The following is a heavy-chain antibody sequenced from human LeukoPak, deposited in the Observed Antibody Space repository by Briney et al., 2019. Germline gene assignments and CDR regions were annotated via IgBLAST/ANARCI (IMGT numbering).Heavy chain of an antibody. CDR3: ARDHSTVTTWVDY. CDR2: ISSGGTTI. D-gene: IGHD4-17*01. CDR1: GFTFSSYE. Sequence: GSLRLSCAASGFTFSSYEMNWVRQAPGKGLEWVSYISSGGTTIYYADSVKGRFTISRDNAKNSLYLQMNSLRAEDTAVYYCARDHSTVTTWVDYWGQGTLVTVSS. J-gene: IGHJ4*02. V-gene: IGHV3-48*03.